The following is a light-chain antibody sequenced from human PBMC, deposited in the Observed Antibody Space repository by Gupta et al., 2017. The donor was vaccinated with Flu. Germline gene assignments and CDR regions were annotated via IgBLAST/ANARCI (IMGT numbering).Light chain of an antibody. CDR2: LNN. CDR3: EAWDESLNGHWV. Sequence: SVLTPPPSASVTPGPRVTISCSGSSSNIGSNTVNWYQQRPGTAPNLLIYLNNQRPSGGPDRVSGSKSGTSAALAIIGLQAEEEADYYCEAWDESLNGHWVFGGGTKLTVL. CDR1: SSNIGSNT. J-gene: IGLJ3*02. V-gene: IGLV1-44*01.